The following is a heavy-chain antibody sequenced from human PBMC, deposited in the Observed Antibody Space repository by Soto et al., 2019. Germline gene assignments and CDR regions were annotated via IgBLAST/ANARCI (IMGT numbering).Heavy chain of an antibody. CDR3: ARDQPHYSSSAGGFYYYYYYMDV. J-gene: IGHJ6*03. CDR2: IYSGGST. CDR1: GFTVSSNY. Sequence: PGGSLRLSCAASGFTVSSNYMSWVRQAPGKGLEWVSVIYSGGSTYYADSVKGRFTISRDNSKNTLYLQMNSLRAEDTAVYYCARDQPHYSSSAGGFYYYYYYMDVWGKGTTVTVS. D-gene: IGHD6-6*01. V-gene: IGHV3-66*01.